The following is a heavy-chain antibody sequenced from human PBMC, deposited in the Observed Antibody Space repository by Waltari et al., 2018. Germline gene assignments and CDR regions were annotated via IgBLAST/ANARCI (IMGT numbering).Heavy chain of an antibody. Sequence: QLVKPGVRVRKPGHSLKFSCKGSGSTSTTYRIGWWHQLPGKGLEWMGLIYPGDADTSYGPSFQGKVTISADNSISTAYLQWSSLKASDTAMYFCARAPTGTSSPYNFDYWGQGTLVTVSS. CDR3: ARAPTGTSSPYNFDY. V-gene: IGHV5-51*07. J-gene: IGHJ4*02. CDR2: IYPGDADT. CDR1: GSTSTTYR. D-gene: IGHD4-4*01.